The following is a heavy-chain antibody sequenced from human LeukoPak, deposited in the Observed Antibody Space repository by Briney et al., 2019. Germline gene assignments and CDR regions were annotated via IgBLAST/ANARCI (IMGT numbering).Heavy chain of an antibody. CDR3: ARTTEAHSWRTRYYDYYMDV. CDR2: IHYSGST. Sequence: PSETLSLTCTVSGYSISSSSYYWGWIRQPPGKGLEWIGSIHYSGSTNYNPSLKSRVTISVDTSKNQFSLKLSSVTAADTAVYYCARTTEAHSWRTRYYDYYMDVWGKGTTVTVSS. V-gene: IGHV4-39*07. J-gene: IGHJ6*03. CDR1: GYSISSSSYY. D-gene: IGHD6-13*01.